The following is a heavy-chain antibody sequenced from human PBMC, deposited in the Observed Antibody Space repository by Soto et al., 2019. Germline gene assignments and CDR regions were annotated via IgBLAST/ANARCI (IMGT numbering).Heavy chain of an antibody. CDR2: INDSGNM. D-gene: IGHD3-10*01. CDR1: GGSFSGYQ. V-gene: IGHV4-34*01. CDR3: ARGLILWFGELSRRGGYYYYMDV. J-gene: IGHJ6*03. Sequence: QVQLQQWGAGLLKPSETLSLTCAVYGGSFSGYQWSWIRQTPGKGLEWIGEINDSGNMNYNPSLKSRVTILLDTPKKQISLKLSSVTAADSAVYSCARGLILWFGELSRRGGYYYYMDVWGKGNTVTVSS.